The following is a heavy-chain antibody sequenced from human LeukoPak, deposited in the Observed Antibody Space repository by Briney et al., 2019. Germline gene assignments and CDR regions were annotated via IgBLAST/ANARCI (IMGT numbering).Heavy chain of an antibody. CDR3: AELGITMIGGV. V-gene: IGHV3-48*03. CDR2: ISPSGSDT. Sequence: PGGSLRLSCVASGFTFSSYEMNWVRQAPGEGLGWVSYISPSGSDTKYADSVKGRFSISRDNAMNSVYLQMNSLRAEDTAVYYCAELGITMIGGVWGKGTTVTISS. D-gene: IGHD3-10*02. CDR1: GFTFSSYE. J-gene: IGHJ6*04.